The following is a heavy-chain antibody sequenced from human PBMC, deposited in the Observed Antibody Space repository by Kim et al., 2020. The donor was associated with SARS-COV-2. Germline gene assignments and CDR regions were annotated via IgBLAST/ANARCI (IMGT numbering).Heavy chain of an antibody. Sequence: SLKSRVTISVDTSKNQFSLKLSSVTAADTAVYYCARSLKDTAMVPANPFDYWGQGTLVTVSS. V-gene: IGHV4-59*01. D-gene: IGHD5-18*01. CDR3: ARSLKDTAMVPANPFDY. J-gene: IGHJ4*02.